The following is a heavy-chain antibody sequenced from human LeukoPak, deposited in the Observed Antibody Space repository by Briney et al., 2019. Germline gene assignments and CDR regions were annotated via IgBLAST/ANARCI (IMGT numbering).Heavy chain of an antibody. J-gene: IGHJ4*02. V-gene: IGHV3-23*01. D-gene: IGHD3-22*01. Sequence: GGSLRLSCAASGFSFSSAAMTWVRQAPGKGMEWVSLIGTIGYSTHYADSVKGRLTISRDNSKNTLYLQMKSLRAEDTAVYYCAKVHSSGYYEQYDYWGQGTLVTVSS. CDR2: IGTIGYST. CDR1: GFSFSSAA. CDR3: AKVHSSGYYEQYDY.